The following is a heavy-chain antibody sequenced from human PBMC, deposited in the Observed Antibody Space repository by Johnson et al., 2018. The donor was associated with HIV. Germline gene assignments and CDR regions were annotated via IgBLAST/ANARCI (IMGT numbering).Heavy chain of an antibody. D-gene: IGHD3-10*01. CDR1: GFTFSSYG. CDR2: IWYDGSNK. CDR3: AKDLNYGSGRVDS. J-gene: IGHJ3*02. V-gene: IGHV3-33*06. Sequence: QVQLVESGGGVVQPGRSLRLSCAASGFTFSSYGMHWVRQAPGKGLEWVAVIWYDGSNKYYADSVKGRFTISRDNSKNTLYLQMNSLRAEDTAVYYCAKDLNYGSGRVDSWGQGTMVTVSS.